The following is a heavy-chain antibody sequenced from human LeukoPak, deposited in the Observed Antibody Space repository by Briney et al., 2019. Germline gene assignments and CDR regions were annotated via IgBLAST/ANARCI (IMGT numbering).Heavy chain of an antibody. CDR3: AREGDTSRGDAFDV. CDR1: GYTFTSYD. Sequence: ASVKVSCKASGYTFTSYDINWVRQAPGQGLEWMGWISVYNGNTNYAQKLQGRVTMTTDTSTSTAYMQLRSLTSDDTAVYYCAREGDTSRGDAFDVWGQGTMVTVSS. J-gene: IGHJ3*01. CDR2: ISVYNGNT. D-gene: IGHD3-16*01. V-gene: IGHV1-18*01.